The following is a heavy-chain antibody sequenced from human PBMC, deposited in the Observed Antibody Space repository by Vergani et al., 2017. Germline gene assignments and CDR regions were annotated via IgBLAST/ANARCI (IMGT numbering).Heavy chain of an antibody. J-gene: IGHJ6*02. CDR1: GFTFSSYG. CDR3: AKDDIVVVPAAMEVAYYYYGMDV. D-gene: IGHD2-2*01. V-gene: IGHV3-30*18. CDR2: ISYDGSNK. Sequence: QVQLVESGGGVVQPGRSLRLSCAASGFTFSSYGMHWVRQAPGKGLEWVAVISYDGSNKYYADSVKGRFTISRDNSKNTLYLQMNSLRAEDTAVYYCAKDDIVVVPAAMEVAYYYYGMDVWGQGTTVTVSS.